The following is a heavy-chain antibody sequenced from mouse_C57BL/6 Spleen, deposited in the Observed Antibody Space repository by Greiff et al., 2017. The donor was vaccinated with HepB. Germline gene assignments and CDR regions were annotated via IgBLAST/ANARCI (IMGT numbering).Heavy chain of an antibody. Sequence: VHLVESGAELVKPGASVKISCKASGYAFSSYWMNWVKQRPGKGLEWIGQIYPGDGDTNYNGKFKGKATLTADKSSSTAYMQLSSLTSEDSAVYFCARRGHYYGSSYGYFDVWGTGTTVTVSS. V-gene: IGHV1-80*01. D-gene: IGHD1-1*01. CDR1: GYAFSSYW. J-gene: IGHJ1*03. CDR2: IYPGDGDT. CDR3: ARRGHYYGSSYGYFDV.